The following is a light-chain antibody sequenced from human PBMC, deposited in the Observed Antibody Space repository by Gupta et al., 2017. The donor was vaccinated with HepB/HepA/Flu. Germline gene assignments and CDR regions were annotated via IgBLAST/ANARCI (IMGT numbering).Light chain of an antibody. CDR2: LAF. V-gene: IGKV3-15*01. J-gene: IGKJ1*01. Sequence: ILMTQSPATLSLSPGERATLSCRASQSVDSDLAWYQQKPGQAPRLLISLAFNRASGVPVRFSGSGSGTDFTLTISSLQSEDSAVYLCQQDHSCLLTFGRGTKVEIK. CDR3: QQDHSCLLT. CDR1: QSVDSD.